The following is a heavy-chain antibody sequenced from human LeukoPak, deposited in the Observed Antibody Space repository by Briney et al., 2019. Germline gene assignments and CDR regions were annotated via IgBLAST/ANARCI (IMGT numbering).Heavy chain of an antibody. CDR3: ARDHTKSGYYSVAHY. V-gene: IGHV1-18*01. CDR1: GYTFTAYG. J-gene: IGHJ4*02. Sequence: ASVKVSCKTSGYTFTAYGISWVRQAPGQGLEWMGWISAYDGNTNSAQKFQDRVTMTTDRSTSTAHMELRSLRSDDTAVYYCARDHTKSGYYSVAHYWGQGTLVTVSS. CDR2: ISAYDGNT. D-gene: IGHD3-22*01.